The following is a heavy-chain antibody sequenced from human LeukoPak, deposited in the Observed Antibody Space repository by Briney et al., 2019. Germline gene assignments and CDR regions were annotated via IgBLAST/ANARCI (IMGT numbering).Heavy chain of an antibody. CDR2: ISWNSGSI. J-gene: IGHJ6*02. V-gene: IGHV3-9*01. CDR1: GFTFDDYA. D-gene: IGHD6-19*01. Sequence: GGSLRLSCAASGFTFDDYAMHWVRQAPGKGLEWVSGISWNSGSIGYADSVKGRFTISRDNAKNSLYLQMNSLRAEDTALYYCAKSAVAGNYYYYGMDVWGQGTTVTVSS. CDR3: AKSAVAGNYYYYGMDV.